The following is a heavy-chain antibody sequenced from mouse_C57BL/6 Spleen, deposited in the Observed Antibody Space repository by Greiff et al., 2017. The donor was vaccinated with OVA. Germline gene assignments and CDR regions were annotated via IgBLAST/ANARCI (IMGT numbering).Heavy chain of an antibody. D-gene: IGHD1-1*01. J-gene: IGHJ3*01. V-gene: IGHV1-80*01. CDR1: GYAFSSYW. CDR3: ARKGVEGAWFAY. Sequence: VQLQQSGAELVKPGASVKISCKASGYAFSSYWMNWVKQRPGKGLEWIGQIYPGDGDTNYNGKFKGKATLTADKSSSTAYMQLSSLTSEDSAVYFCARKGVEGAWFAYWGQGTLVTVSA. CDR2: IYPGDGDT.